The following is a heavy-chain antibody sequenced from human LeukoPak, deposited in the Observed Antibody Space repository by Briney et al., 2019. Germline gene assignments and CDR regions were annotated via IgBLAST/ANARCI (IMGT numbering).Heavy chain of an antibody. CDR2: IYYSGST. J-gene: IGHJ5*02. CDR3: ATFHNYYDSSGYPA. Sequence: SETLSLTCTVSGGSISSSSYYWGWIRQPPGKGLEWIGSIYYSGSTYYNPSLKSRVTISVDTSKNQFSLKLSSVTAADTAVYYCATFHNYYDSSGYPAWGQGTLVTVPS. V-gene: IGHV4-39*07. CDR1: GGSISSSSYY. D-gene: IGHD3-22*01.